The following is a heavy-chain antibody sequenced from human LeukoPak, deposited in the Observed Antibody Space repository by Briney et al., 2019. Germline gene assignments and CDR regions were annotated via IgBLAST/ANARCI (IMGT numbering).Heavy chain of an antibody. J-gene: IGHJ4*02. CDR2: IYSGGST. CDR3: ARDQEAYFDY. CDR1: GFTVSSNY. V-gene: IGHV3-53*05. Sequence: PGGSLRLSCAASGFTVSSNYMSWIRQAPGKGLEWVSVIYSGGSTYYADSVKGRFTISRDNSKNTLYLQMNSLRAEDTAVYYCARDQEAYFDYWGQGTLVTVSS.